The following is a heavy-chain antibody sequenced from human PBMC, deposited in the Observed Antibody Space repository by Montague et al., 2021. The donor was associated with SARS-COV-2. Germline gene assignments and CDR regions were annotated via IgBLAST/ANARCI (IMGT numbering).Heavy chain of an antibody. J-gene: IGHJ3*02. CDR3: PGAFVVVVAKDALDI. D-gene: IGHD2-21*01. Sequence: TLSLTCTVSGGSISSGGYYWSWIRQHPGKGLVWIGYIYYSGSTYYNPSLKSRVTISVDTSKNQFSLKLSSVTAADTAVYYCPGAFVVVVAKDALDIWGQGTMVTVSS. CDR1: GGSISSGGYY. V-gene: IGHV4-31*03. CDR2: IYYSGST.